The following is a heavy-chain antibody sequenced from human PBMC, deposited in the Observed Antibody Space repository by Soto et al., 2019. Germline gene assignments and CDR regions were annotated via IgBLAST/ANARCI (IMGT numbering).Heavy chain of an antibody. CDR1: GFTFSTYA. J-gene: IGHJ4*02. V-gene: IGHV3-23*01. Sequence: PWGSLRLSCTASGFTFSTYAIIWFRHSPGKGLEWVSGISGGGGRTWYADSVKGRFTISRDNSKNTLYLQMNSLTVEETALYYCAKDAIEVAGTVFDQWGQGTLVTVSS. CDR2: ISGGGGRT. D-gene: IGHD6-19*01. CDR3: AKDAIEVAGTVFDQ.